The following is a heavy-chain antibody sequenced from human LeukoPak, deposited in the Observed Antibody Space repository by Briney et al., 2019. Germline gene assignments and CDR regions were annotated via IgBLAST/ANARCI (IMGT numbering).Heavy chain of an antibody. CDR2: IDPKSGGI. V-gene: IGHV1-2*02. Sequence: ASVKVSCKASGDTFNDYYMHWVRQAPGQGLEWMGWIDPKSGGINYAQKFQDRVTMTRDTSISTVYMELSSLRSDDTAVYYWSASAPTYY. CDR3: SASAPTYY. J-gene: IGHJ6*03. D-gene: IGHD3-3*01. CDR1: GDTFNDYY.